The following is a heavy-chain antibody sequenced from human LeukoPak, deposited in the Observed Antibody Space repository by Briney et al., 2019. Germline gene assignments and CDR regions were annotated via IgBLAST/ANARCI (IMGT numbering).Heavy chain of an antibody. J-gene: IGHJ4*02. CDR3: ARLCLNDYVWGSYRYSPWYFDY. CDR2: INHSGST. V-gene: IGHV4-39*07. D-gene: IGHD3-16*02. CDR1: GGSISSSGYY. Sequence: PSETLSLTCTVSGGSISSSGYYWSWIRQPPGKGLEWIGEINHSGSTNYNPSLKSRVTISVDTSKNQFSLKLSSVTAADTAVYYCARLCLNDYVWGSYRYSPWYFDYWGQGTLVTVSS.